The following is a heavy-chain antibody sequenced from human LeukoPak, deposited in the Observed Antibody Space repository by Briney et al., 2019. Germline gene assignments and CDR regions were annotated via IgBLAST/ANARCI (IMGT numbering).Heavy chain of an antibody. CDR2: IYYSGGT. CDR3: ARVTVTGCFDY. CDR1: GGSISSGGYY. V-gene: IGHV4-31*03. Sequence: PSETLSLTCTVSGGSISSGGYYWSWIRQHPGKGLEWIGYIYYSGGTYYNPSLKSRVTISVDTSKNQFSLKLSSVTAADTAVYYCARVTVTGCFDYWGQGTLVTVSS. D-gene: IGHD4-11*01. J-gene: IGHJ4*02.